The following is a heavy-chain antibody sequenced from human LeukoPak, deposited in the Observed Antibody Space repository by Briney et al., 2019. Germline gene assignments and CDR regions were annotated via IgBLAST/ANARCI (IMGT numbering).Heavy chain of an antibody. J-gene: IGHJ4*02. CDR2: ISGSGGST. CDR3: AKAYYDSSGYTD. CDR1: GFTFSSYA. Sequence: GGSLRLSCAASGFTFSSYAMSWVRQAPGKGLEWVSAISGSGGSTNYADSVKGRFTISRDNSKNTLYLQMNSLRAEDTAVYYCAKAYYDSSGYTDWGQGTLVTVSS. V-gene: IGHV3-23*01. D-gene: IGHD3-22*01.